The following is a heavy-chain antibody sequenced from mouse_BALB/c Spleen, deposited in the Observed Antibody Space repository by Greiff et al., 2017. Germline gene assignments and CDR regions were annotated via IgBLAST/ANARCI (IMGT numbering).Heavy chain of an antibody. CDR1: GYTFTSYW. D-gene: IGHD1-1*01. CDR3: ARDGLRFAY. CDR2: INPSNGRT. J-gene: IGHJ3*01. V-gene: IGHV1S81*02. Sequence: QVHVKQPGAELVKPGASVKLSCKASGYTFTSYWMHWVKQRPGQGLEWIGEINPSNGRTNYNEKFKSKATLTVDKSSSTAYMQLSSLTSEDSAVYYCARDGLRFAYWGQGTLVTVSA.